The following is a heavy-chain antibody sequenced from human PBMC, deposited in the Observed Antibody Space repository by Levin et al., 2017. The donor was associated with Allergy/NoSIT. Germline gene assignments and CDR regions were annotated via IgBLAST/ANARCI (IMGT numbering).Heavy chain of an antibody. CDR3: ASLPAYSGYDWNFFDC. D-gene: IGHD5-12*01. Sequence: SCAASGFAFSAYWMHWVRQAPGKGLVWVSRIKGDGSTTDYGDSVKGRFTISRDNAKNTLYLQMNSLRVDDTAVYYCASLPAYSGYDWNFFDCWGQGTLVTVSS. CDR1: GFAFSAYW. CDR2: IKGDGSTT. V-gene: IGHV3-74*01. J-gene: IGHJ4*02.